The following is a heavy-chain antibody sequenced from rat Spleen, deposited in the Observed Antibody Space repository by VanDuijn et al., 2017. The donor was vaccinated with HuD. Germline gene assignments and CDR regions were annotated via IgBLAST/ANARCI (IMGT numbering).Heavy chain of an antibody. J-gene: IGHJ2*01. V-gene: IGHV3-1*01. Sequence: FFTGYSITSNYWGWIRKFPGNKMEWMGYISYSGSSVYKPSLKSRLSITRDTSRNQFFLQLNSVSSEDTATYYCARWTRYFDYWGQGVMVTVSS. CDR2: ISYSGSS. CDR3: ARWTRYFDY. CDR1: GYSITSNY. D-gene: IGHD1-4*01.